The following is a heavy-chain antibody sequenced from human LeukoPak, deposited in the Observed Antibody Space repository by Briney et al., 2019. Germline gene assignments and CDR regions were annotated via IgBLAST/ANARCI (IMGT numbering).Heavy chain of an antibody. CDR1: GNTFTTFW. CDR2: IYPGDSDT. D-gene: IGHD5-24*01. Sequence: GESLKISCKGSGNTFTTFWNGLGRQMPRKGLEWIGIIYPGDSDTRYSPSFQGHVNISADKSISTAYLQWSSLKASDTAIYYCASPSSPVEWLQPIWGQGTLVTVSS. V-gene: IGHV5-51*01. CDR3: ASPSSPVEWLQPI. J-gene: IGHJ4*02.